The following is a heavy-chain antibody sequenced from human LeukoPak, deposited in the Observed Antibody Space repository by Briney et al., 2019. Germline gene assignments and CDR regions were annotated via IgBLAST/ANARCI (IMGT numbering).Heavy chain of an antibody. J-gene: IGHJ5*02. CDR3: ARATFYPPPPPKNSGYYWAIYNLFDP. Sequence: SVKVSCKASGGTFSSYAISWVRQAPGQGLEWMGGIIPIFGTAKYAQTFQGRVTITGDDSTSTAYMELSSLRSEDTAVYYCARATFYPPPPPKNSGYYWAIYNLFDPWGQGTLVTVSS. CDR1: GGTFSSYA. D-gene: IGHD5-12*01. V-gene: IGHV1-69*01. CDR2: IIPIFGTA.